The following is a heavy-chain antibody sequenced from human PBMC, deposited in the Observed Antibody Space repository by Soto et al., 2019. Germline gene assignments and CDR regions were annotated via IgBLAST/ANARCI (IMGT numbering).Heavy chain of an antibody. Sequence: SETLSLTCTVSGGSLSRYYWSWIRQPPGKGLECIGYIYYTGSTKYNPSLQSRVTISIDTSKNQISLNLTSVSAADTAVYYCARHATWSYDHWGQGALVTVSS. CDR2: IYYTGST. CDR3: ARHATWSYDH. D-gene: IGHD2-8*02. V-gene: IGHV4-59*08. CDR1: GGSLSRYY. J-gene: IGHJ4*02.